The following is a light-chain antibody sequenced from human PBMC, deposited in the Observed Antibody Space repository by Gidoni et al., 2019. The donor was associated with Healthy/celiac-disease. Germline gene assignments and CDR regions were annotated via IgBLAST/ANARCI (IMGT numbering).Light chain of an antibody. V-gene: IGKV3-15*01. CDR2: GAS. Sequence: EIVMTQSPATLDVSPGARATLSCRASQSVSSNLAWYQQKPGQAPRLLIYGASTRATGIPARFSGSGSGTEFTLTISSLQSEDFAVYYCQQYNNWPPRTFGQGTKVEIK. CDR1: QSVSSN. J-gene: IGKJ1*01. CDR3: QQYNNWPPRT.